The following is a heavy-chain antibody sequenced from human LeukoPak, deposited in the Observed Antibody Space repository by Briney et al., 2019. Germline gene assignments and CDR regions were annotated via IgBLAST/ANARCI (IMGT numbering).Heavy chain of an antibody. Sequence: ASVKVSCKASGYTFTGYYMRWVRQAPGQGLEWMGWINPNSGGTNYAQKFQGRVTMTRDTSISTAYMELSRLRSDDTAVYYCARDRVTMIVVVTMDYYGMDVWGQGTTVTVSS. V-gene: IGHV1-2*02. CDR1: GYTFTGYY. CDR3: ARDRVTMIVVVTMDYYGMDV. D-gene: IGHD3-22*01. J-gene: IGHJ6*02. CDR2: INPNSGGT.